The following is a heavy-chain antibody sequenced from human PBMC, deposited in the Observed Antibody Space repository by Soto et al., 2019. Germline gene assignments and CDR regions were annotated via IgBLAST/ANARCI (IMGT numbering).Heavy chain of an antibody. CDR2: MNSDGSTI. Sequence: EVQLVESGGDLVQPGGSLRLSCAASGFPFSGYWMHWVRQAPGKGLVWVSRMNSDGSTINYADSVKGRFTISRDNAENSLYLQMNSRRAEDTAVYFCARDVENDGNYYIDARGKGTTVTVSS. CDR1: GFPFSGYW. V-gene: IGHV3-74*01. CDR3: ARDVENDGNYYIDA. J-gene: IGHJ6*03. D-gene: IGHD1-1*01.